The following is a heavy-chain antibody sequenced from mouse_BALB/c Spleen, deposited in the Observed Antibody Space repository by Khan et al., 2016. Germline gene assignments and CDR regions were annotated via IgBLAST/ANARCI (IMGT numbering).Heavy chain of an antibody. J-gene: IGHJ3*01. Sequence: QIQLVQSGPELKKPGETVKISCKASGYTFTNYGMNWVKQAPGKGLKWMGWINTYTGEPTYADDFKGRFAFSLETSASTAYLQINNLKNGGTATYFCATTVVAGAWFAYWGQGTLVTVSA. CDR1: GYTFTNYG. D-gene: IGHD1-1*01. CDR3: ATTVVAGAWFAY. V-gene: IGHV9-3-1*01. CDR2: INTYTGEP.